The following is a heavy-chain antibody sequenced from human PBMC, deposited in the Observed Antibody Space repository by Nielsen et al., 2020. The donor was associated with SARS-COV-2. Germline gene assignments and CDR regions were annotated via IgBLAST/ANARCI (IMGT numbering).Heavy chain of an antibody. CDR1: GFTFSNAW. D-gene: IGHD1-7*01. J-gene: IGHJ5*02. CDR2: IYHSGST. Sequence: GSRRLSCAASGFTFSNAWMSWVRQPPGKGLEWIGEIYHSGSTNYNPSLKSRVTISVDKSKNQFSLKLSSVTAADTAVYYCAREVGTTDWFDPWGQGTLVTVSS. CDR3: AREVGTTDWFDP. V-gene: IGHV4-4*02.